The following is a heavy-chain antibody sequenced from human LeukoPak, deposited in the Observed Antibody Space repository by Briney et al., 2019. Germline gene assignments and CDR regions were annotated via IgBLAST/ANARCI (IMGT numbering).Heavy chain of an antibody. CDR3: ASPYSPCDWLLSPFDY. V-gene: IGHV3-30*04. CDR1: GFTFSSYA. Sequence: GGSLRLSCAASGFTFSSYAMHWVRPAPGKGLEWVAVISYDGSNKYYADSVKGRFTISRDNSKNTLYLQMNSLRAEDTAVYYCASPYSPCDWLLSPFDYWGQGTLVTVSS. CDR2: ISYDGSNK. D-gene: IGHD3-9*01. J-gene: IGHJ4*02.